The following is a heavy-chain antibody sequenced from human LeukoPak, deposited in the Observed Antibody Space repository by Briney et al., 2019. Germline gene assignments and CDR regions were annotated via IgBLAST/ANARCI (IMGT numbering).Heavy chain of an antibody. Sequence: SVTVSCKASGGTFSSYAISWVRQAPGQGLKWMGGIIPIFGTANYAQKFQGRVTITTDESTSTAHMELSSLRSEDTAVYYCARRSPYYGGNTDAFDIWGQGKMVTVSS. CDR2: IIPIFGTA. CDR3: ARRSPYYGGNTDAFDI. V-gene: IGHV1-69*05. D-gene: IGHD4-23*01. J-gene: IGHJ3*02. CDR1: GGTFSSYA.